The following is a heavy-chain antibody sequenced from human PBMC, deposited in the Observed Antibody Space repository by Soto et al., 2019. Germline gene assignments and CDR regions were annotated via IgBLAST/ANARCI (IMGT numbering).Heavy chain of an antibody. CDR3: ARAKVGAKDLFDY. J-gene: IGHJ4*02. Sequence: GGSLRLSCAASGFTFSSYGMHWVRQAPGKGLEWVAVISYDGSNKYYADSVKGRFTISRDNSKNTLYLQMNSLRAEDTAVYYCARAKVGAKDLFDYWGQGNLVTVS. CDR2: ISYDGSNK. V-gene: IGHV3-30*03. D-gene: IGHD1-26*01. CDR1: GFTFSSYG.